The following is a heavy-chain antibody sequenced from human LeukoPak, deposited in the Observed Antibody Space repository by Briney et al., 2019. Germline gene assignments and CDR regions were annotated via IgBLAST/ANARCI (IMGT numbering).Heavy chain of an antibody. V-gene: IGHV3-7*01. D-gene: IGHD3-10*01. CDR3: ARDRSLISGSSFDY. CDR1: GFTFRSYA. CDR2: IKQDGGEK. J-gene: IGHJ4*02. Sequence: GGSLRLSCGASGFTFRSYAMSWVRQAPGKGLEWVANIKQDGGEKYYVDSVKGRFTISRDNAKNSLYLQMNSLRAEDTAVYYCARDRSLISGSSFDYWGQGTLVTVSS.